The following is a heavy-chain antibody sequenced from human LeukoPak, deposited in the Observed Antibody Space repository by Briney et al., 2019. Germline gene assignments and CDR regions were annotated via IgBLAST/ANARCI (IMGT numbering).Heavy chain of an antibody. D-gene: IGHD5-12*01. CDR2: ISYDGSNK. CDR3: GRVRYSGSNFDVFDI. Sequence: PGGSLRLSCAASGFTFSSYAMHWVRQAPGKGLEWVAVISYDGSNKYYADSVKGRFTISRDNSKNTLYLQMNSLRAEDTAVYYCGRVRYSGSNFDVFDIWGQGTMGTASS. J-gene: IGHJ3*02. V-gene: IGHV3-30-3*01. CDR1: GFTFSSYA.